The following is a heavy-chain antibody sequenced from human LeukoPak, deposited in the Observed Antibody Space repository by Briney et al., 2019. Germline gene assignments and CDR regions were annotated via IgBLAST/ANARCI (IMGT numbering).Heavy chain of an antibody. V-gene: IGHV1-69*13. CDR2: IIPIFGTA. Sequence: GASVKLSCKASGGTFSSYAISWVRQATGQGLEWMGGIIPIFGTANYAQKFQGRVTITADESTSTAYMELSSLRSEDAAVYYCARVQYYDSSGYYRADYFQHWGKGTLVTVSS. CDR3: ARVQYYDSSGYYRADYFQH. J-gene: IGHJ1*01. D-gene: IGHD3-22*01. CDR1: GGTFSSYA.